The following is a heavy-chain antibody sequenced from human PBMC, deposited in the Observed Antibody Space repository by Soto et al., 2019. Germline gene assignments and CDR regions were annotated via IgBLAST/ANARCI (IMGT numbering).Heavy chain of an antibody. CDR1: GFTFRDYA. V-gene: IGHV3-23*01. D-gene: IGHD3-3*01. CDR2: ISNVGDTT. J-gene: IGHJ4*02. CDR3: WKNDCYYTSSQLIDF. Sequence: EVQLLESGGGLVQPGSSLRLSCVASGFTFRDYAMSWVRQTPGKGLEWVSAISNVGDTTSYAVFVKGRFVISRDNSGNTLYLQMDSLRGDDTAVYSCWKNDCYYTSSQLIDFWGQGTLVPVSS.